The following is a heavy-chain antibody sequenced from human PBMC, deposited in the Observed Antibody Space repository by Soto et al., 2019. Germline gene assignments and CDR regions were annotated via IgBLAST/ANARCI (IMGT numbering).Heavy chain of an antibody. D-gene: IGHD6-19*01. Sequence: EVQLVESGGGFVQPGGSLRLSCAASGFTFSSYDMNWVRQAPGKGLEWVSYISTSGSTIYYADFVKGRFTISRNHAKNSMYLQMNSLRAEDTADYYCAKGGVSGWYPSHSWGQGTLVTVSS. CDR3: AKGGVSGWYPSHS. V-gene: IGHV3-48*03. CDR2: ISTSGSTI. CDR1: GFTFSSYD. J-gene: IGHJ4*02.